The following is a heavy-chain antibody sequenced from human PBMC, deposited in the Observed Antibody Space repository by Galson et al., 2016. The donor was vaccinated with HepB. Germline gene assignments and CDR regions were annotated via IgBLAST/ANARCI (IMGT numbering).Heavy chain of an antibody. D-gene: IGHD2/OR15-2a*01. Sequence: SLRLSCAASGFTLSKYHMHWVRQAPGKGLEWVSGINWNGGDTGYADSVKGRFTVSRDNAQNALFLQMNSLRADDTALYYCARAAEYTPYYYFYMDVWGKGTTVTVSS. CDR1: GFTLSKYH. CDR3: ARAAEYTPYYYFYMDV. CDR2: INWNGGDT. J-gene: IGHJ6*03. V-gene: IGHV3-20*04.